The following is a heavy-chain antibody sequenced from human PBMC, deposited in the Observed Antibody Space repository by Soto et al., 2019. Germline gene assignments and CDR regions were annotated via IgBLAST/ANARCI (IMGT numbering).Heavy chain of an antibody. CDR1: GLSVSINY. Sequence: ELQLVESGGGLVQPGGSLRLSCAASGLSVSINYVNWVRQAPGKGLEWVSVIYSGGTTHYADSVKGRFTISRDTSKNTLYLQMNSLRVEDTAVYYCAGDATDGDFVDAFAVWGQGTMVTVSS. J-gene: IGHJ3*01. CDR2: IYSGGTT. CDR3: AGDATDGDFVDAFAV. V-gene: IGHV3-66*01. D-gene: IGHD4-17*01.